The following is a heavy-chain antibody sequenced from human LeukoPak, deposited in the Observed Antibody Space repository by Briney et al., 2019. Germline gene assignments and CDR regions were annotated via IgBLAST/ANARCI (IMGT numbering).Heavy chain of an antibody. CDR2: TSTRGSR. CDR1: GGSPSGHY. CDR3: ATGNSQFDF. Sequence: SETLSLTCSVSGGSPSGHYWNWVRQPARKALSWIAHTSTRGSRHYNPSLKSRVTMSLDTSKNHCSLKLRSVTAADSAMYFCATGNSQFDFWGEGMLVTVSS. J-gene: IGHJ4*02. V-gene: IGHV4-4*07.